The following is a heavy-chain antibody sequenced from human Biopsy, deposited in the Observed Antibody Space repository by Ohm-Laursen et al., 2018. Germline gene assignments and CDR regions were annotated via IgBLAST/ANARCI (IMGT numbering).Heavy chain of an antibody. CDR3: AKGRSGGTGHGNWFDP. CDR2: VTGSGRST. J-gene: IGHJ5*02. CDR1: GFTFSGCA. D-gene: IGHD3-10*01. V-gene: IGHV3-23*01. Sequence: SLRLSCTASGFTFSGCAMSWVRQGPEKGLEWVSVVTGSGRSTYYTDSVKGRFSISRDNSKNTLYLQMNSLRVEDTAVYYCAKGRSGGTGHGNWFDPWGQGTLVIVSS.